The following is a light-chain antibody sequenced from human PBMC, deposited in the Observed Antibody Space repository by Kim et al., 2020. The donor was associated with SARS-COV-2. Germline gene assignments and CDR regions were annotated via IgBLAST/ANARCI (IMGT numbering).Light chain of an antibody. CDR2: AAS. CDR3: QKYNSAPWT. CDR1: QDISNY. V-gene: IGKV1-27*01. J-gene: IGKJ1*01. Sequence: DIQMTQSPSSLSASIGDRVTITCRASQDISNYLAWFQQKPGKAPNLLIYAASALQSGVPSRFTGSGSGTEFTLTITSLQPEDVATYYCQKYNSAPWTFDQGTKVEIK.